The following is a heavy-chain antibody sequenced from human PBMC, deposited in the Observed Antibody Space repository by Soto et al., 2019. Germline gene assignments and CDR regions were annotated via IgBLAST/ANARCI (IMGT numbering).Heavy chain of an antibody. V-gene: IGHV3-48*01. CDR1: GFTFSTYN. CDR2: IGSGSITI. CDR3: ARKASGSGYYYTDV. J-gene: IGHJ6*03. D-gene: IGHD5-12*01. Sequence: GGSLRLSCAASGFTFSTYNMNWVRQAPGKGLEWISYIGSGSITIYYADSVKGRFTISRDNAKNSLYLQVNSLRAEDTAVYYCARKASGSGYYYTDVWGKGTTVTVPS.